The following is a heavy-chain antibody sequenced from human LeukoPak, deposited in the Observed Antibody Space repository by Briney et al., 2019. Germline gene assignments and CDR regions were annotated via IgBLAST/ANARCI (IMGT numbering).Heavy chain of an antibody. CDR1: GGSISSYY. D-gene: IGHD6-13*01. CDR3: ARDLRAYSSSWYNWFDP. J-gene: IGHJ5*02. CDR2: IYYSGST. V-gene: IGHV4-59*01. Sequence: PSETLSLTCTVSGGSISSYYWSWIRQPPGKGLEWIGYIYYSGSTNYNPSLKSRVTISVDTFKNQFSLKLSSVTAADTAVYYCARDLRAYSSSWYNWFDPWGQGTLVTVSS.